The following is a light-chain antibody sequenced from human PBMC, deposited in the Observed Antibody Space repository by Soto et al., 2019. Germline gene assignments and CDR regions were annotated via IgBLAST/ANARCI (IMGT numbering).Light chain of an antibody. V-gene: IGLV1-51*01. J-gene: IGLJ2*01. CDR2: DNN. Sequence: QSVLTQPPSVSAAPGQKVTISCSGSTSNIGNNYVSWYQHLPGTAPKLLIYDNNKRPSGIPDRFSGSKSGTSATLGITGLQTGDEADYYCGTWDSSLSAVLFGGGTK. CDR1: TSNIGNNY. CDR3: GTWDSSLSAVL.